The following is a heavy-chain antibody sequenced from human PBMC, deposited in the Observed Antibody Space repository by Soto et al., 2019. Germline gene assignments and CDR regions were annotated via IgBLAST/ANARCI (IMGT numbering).Heavy chain of an antibody. CDR1: GFTFSSYA. J-gene: IGHJ4*02. D-gene: IGHD3-9*01. V-gene: IGHV3-23*01. CDR2: ISGSGGST. CDR3: ATGYDILTGYYIGFDY. Sequence: GGSLRLSCAASGFTFSSYAMSWVRQAPGKGLEWVSAISGSGGSTYYADSVKGRFTISRDNSKNTLYLQMNSLRAEDTAVYYCATGYDILTGYYIGFDYWGQGTLVTVSS.